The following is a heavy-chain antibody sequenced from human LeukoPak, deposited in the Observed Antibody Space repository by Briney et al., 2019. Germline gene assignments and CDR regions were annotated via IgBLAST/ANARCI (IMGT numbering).Heavy chain of an antibody. CDR2: IGSGSNNI. CDR3: ARHLSGVTGYTYGRGIDY. J-gene: IGHJ4*02. D-gene: IGHD5-18*01. CDR1: GFTFSTYS. Sequence: PGGSLRLSCAASGFTFSTYSMNWVRQAPGKGLEWVSDIGSGSNNIHYADSVKGRFTISRDDAKNSLYLQMNSLRAEDTAVYYCARHLSGVTGYTYGRGIDYWGQGTLVTVSS. V-gene: IGHV3-48*01.